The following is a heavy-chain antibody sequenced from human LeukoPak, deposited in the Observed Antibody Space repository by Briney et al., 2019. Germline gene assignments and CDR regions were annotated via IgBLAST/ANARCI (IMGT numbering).Heavy chain of an antibody. V-gene: IGHV3-23*01. CDR2: ISGNGGST. Sequence: GGSLRLSCAASGFTFSSYAMSWVRQAPGKGLEWVSTISGNGGSTYYADSVKGRFSISRDNSKNTLYLQMNSLRAEDTAVYYCARDDYYDSSGYYYSRYGMDVWGQGTTVTVSS. CDR3: ARDDYYDSSGYYYSRYGMDV. J-gene: IGHJ6*02. D-gene: IGHD3-22*01. CDR1: GFTFSSYA.